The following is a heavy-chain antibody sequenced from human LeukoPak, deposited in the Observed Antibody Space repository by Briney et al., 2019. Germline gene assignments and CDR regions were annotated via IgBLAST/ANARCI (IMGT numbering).Heavy chain of an antibody. CDR2: ISTSGRTT. Sequence: GGSLRLSCAASGFNFSDYYMTWIRQAPGKGLEWVSYISTSGRTTYYADSVKGRFTISRDNAKKSLYLQMNSLRAEDTAVYYCARGEGLRTMVISLFDYWGQGTLVTVSS. J-gene: IGHJ4*02. CDR3: ARGEGLRTMVISLFDY. D-gene: IGHD4-23*01. V-gene: IGHV3-11*01. CDR1: GFNFSDYY.